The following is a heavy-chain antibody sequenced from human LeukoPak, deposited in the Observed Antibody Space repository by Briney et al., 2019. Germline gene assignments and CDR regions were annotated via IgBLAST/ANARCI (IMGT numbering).Heavy chain of an antibody. V-gene: IGHV3-43*02. CDR3: AREGPLAVAGYFYS. J-gene: IGHJ4*02. CDR1: GFTFDHSA. CDR2: ITGDGGRT. Sequence: GGSLRLSCEASGFTFDHSAMHWVRQAPGKGLEWVSLITGDGGRTYFADSVKGRFTISRDNRKNSLYLQMNSLRTDDTALYYCAREGPLAVAGYFYSWGQATLVTVSS. D-gene: IGHD6-19*01.